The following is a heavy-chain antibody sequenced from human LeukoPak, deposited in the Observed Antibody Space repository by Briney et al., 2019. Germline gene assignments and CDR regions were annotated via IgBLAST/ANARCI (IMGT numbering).Heavy chain of an antibody. Sequence: ASETLSLTCTVSGGSITNYYWSWTRQPPGKGLEWIGYIYYSGSTNYNPSLKSRVTISVDTSKNQFSLKLSSVTAADTAVYYCARQDGSGSLYYYYGMDVWGQGTTVTVSS. J-gene: IGHJ6*02. CDR2: IYYSGST. V-gene: IGHV4-59*08. CDR1: GGSITNYY. CDR3: ARQDGSGSLYYYYGMDV. D-gene: IGHD3-10*01.